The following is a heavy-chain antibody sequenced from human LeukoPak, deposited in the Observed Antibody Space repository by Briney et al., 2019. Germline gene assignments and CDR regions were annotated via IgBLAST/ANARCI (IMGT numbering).Heavy chain of an antibody. J-gene: IGHJ4*02. CDR3: AKVHLGGSIDY. D-gene: IGHD5-12*01. CDR1: GITLSSYA. CDR2: ISGSGGST. Sequence: GASLRLSCAASGITLSSYAMNWVRQAPGKGLEWVSAISGSGGSTYYADSVKGRFTISRDNSKNTLYLQMNSLRAEDTAVYYCAKVHLGGSIDYWGQGTLVTVSS. V-gene: IGHV3-23*01.